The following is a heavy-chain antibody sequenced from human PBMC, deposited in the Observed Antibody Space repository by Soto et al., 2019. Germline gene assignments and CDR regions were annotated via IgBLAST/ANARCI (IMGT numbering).Heavy chain of an antibody. D-gene: IGHD3-10*01. Sequence: EVQLLESGGGLVQPGGSLRLSCAASGFTFSTYGMSWVRQAPGKGLEWVSVISGSGGSTYYADSVKGQFTISRDNSTHTLLLQLNSLRVEDTAVYYCAKALWSGGSPYWYCDLWGRGTLVTVSS. J-gene: IGHJ2*01. CDR3: AKALWSGGSPYWYCDL. CDR2: ISGSGGST. V-gene: IGHV3-23*01. CDR1: GFTFSTYG.